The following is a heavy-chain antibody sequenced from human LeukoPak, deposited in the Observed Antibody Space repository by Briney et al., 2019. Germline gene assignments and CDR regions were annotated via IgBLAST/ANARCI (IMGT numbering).Heavy chain of an antibody. CDR1: GYTFTSYY. D-gene: IGHD3-22*01. CDR2: INPSGGST. Sequence: ASVKVSCKASGYTFTSYYMHWVRQAPGQGLEWMGIINPSGGSTSYAQKFQGRVTMTGDTSTSTVYMELSSLRSEDTAVYYCARVKIRDSSGYYPFDYWGQGTLVTVSS. V-gene: IGHV1-46*01. CDR3: ARVKIRDSSGYYPFDY. J-gene: IGHJ4*02.